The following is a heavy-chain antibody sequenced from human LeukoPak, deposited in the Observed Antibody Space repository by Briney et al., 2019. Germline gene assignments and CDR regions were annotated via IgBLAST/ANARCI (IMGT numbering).Heavy chain of an antibody. CDR3: ARELVTIFGVVRRYYFDY. CDR1: GGSISSYY. CDR2: IYYSGST. D-gene: IGHD3-3*01. V-gene: IGHV4-59*12. J-gene: IGHJ4*02. Sequence: SETLSLTCTVSGGSISSYYWSWIRQPPGKGLEWIGYIYYSGSTNYNPSLKSRVTISVDTSKNQFSLKLSSVTAADTAVYYCARELVTIFGVVRRYYFDYWGQGTLVTVSS.